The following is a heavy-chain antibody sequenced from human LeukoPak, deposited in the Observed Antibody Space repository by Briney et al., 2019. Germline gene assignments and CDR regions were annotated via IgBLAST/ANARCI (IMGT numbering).Heavy chain of an antibody. V-gene: IGHV1-3*01. Sequence: GASVKVSCEASGYTFTSYAMHWVRQAPGQRLEWMGWINAGNGNTKYSQKFQGRVTITRDTSASTAYMELSSLRSEDTAVYYCARVGLYCSSTSCYSRYYFDYWGQGTLVTVSS. CDR2: INAGNGNT. CDR1: GYTFTSYA. D-gene: IGHD2-2*01. CDR3: ARVGLYCSSTSCYSRYYFDY. J-gene: IGHJ4*02.